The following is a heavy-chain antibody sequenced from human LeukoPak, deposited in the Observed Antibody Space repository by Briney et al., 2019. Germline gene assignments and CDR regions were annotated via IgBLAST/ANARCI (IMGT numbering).Heavy chain of an antibody. CDR3: ARYVVYGSGKYYFDY. V-gene: IGHV4-39*01. Sequence: PAETLSLTCTVSGGSVSSTTYFWSWMRHPPGKGLEWIASIDYGERTYYNPPLKTRVPISVDTTNNQFSLKLSSVTAPDTAVYYRARYVVYGSGKYYFDYWGQGTLVTVSS. J-gene: IGHJ4*02. CDR1: GGSVSSTTYF. D-gene: IGHD3-10*01. CDR2: IDYGERT.